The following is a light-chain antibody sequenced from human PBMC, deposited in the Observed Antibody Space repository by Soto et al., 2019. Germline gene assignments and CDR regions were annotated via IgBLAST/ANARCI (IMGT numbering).Light chain of an antibody. V-gene: IGLV1-40*01. CDR1: TSNIGAGYD. J-gene: IGLJ1*01. Sequence: QSVLTQPPSVSGAPGQRVTISCTGSTSNIGAGYDLHWYQQLPGTAPKLLIYDDNNRPSGVPDRFSGSKSGTSASLAITGLQAEDEADYYCQSYDSSLSGYVIGTGTKLTVL. CDR2: DDN. CDR3: QSYDSSLSGYV.